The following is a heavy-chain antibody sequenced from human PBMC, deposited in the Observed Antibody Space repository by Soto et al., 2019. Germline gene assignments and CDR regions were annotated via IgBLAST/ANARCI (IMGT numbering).Heavy chain of an antibody. D-gene: IGHD3-10*01. J-gene: IGHJ4*02. CDR3: ARARGQFGGHFDY. Sequence: QVQLQVSGPGLVKPSQTLSLMCSVSGTSLRSGGNYWSWIRQHPVKGLEWIGQIYHSGTTYYNPSLQSRVTISVDSSQSQFSLMLGSVTAADKAVYYCARARGQFGGHFDYWGRGILGTVSS. CDR1: GTSLRSGGNY. V-gene: IGHV4-31*02. CDR2: IYHSGTT.